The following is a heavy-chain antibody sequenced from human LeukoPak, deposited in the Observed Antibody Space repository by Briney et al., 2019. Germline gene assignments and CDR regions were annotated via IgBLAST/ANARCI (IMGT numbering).Heavy chain of an antibody. CDR3: AKAHLPDYYYMDV. CDR2: INWDGTNT. CDR1: GFNFEDFG. J-gene: IGHJ6*03. Sequence: GGSLRLSCTASGFNFEDFGVSWVRQAPGKGLEWVSGINWDGTNTVYADSAKGRFTISRDNSRNTLHLQMNSLRAEDTALYYCAKAHLPDYYYMDVWGKGTTVTVSS. V-gene: IGHV3-20*04.